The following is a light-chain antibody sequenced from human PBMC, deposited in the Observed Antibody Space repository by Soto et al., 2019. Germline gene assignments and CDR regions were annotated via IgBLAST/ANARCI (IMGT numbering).Light chain of an antibody. J-gene: IGKJ5*01. CDR2: GAS. Sequence: PGERAPLSCRASQSVRSSYLAWYQQKPGQAPRLLIYGASSRATGIPDRFSGSGSGTDFTLTISRLEPEDFAVYYCQQRHNWPITFGQGTRLEIK. V-gene: IGKV3D-20*02. CDR1: QSVRSSY. CDR3: QQRHNWPIT.